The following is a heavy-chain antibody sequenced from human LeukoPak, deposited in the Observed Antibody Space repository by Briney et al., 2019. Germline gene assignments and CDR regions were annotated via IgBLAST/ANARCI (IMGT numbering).Heavy chain of an antibody. D-gene: IGHD5-12*01. J-gene: IGHJ4*02. V-gene: IGHV3-64*05. Sequence: PGGSMRLSCSASGLTFSSYAMHWVRQAPGKGLEYVSAISSNGGSTYYADSVKGRFTISRDNSKNTLYVQMSGLRAEDTGVYYCVKDLVATIRGDFDYWGQGTLVTVSS. CDR2: ISSNGGST. CDR3: VKDLVATIRGDFDY. CDR1: GLTFSSYA.